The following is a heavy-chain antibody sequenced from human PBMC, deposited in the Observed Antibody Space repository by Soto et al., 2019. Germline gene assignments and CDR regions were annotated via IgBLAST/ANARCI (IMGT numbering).Heavy chain of an antibody. CDR3: TRDQPEMAFDH. J-gene: IGHJ4*02. Sequence: QVRLVESGGGVVQPGRSLRLSCAASGFAFSSYAMHWVRQAPGKGLEWVADIAYDGSNKYYADSVKGRFTISRDNSKNTLYLQMYSLRVEDTAVYYCTRDQPEMAFDHWGQGTLVTVSS. CDR2: IAYDGSNK. CDR1: GFAFSSYA. V-gene: IGHV3-30*04.